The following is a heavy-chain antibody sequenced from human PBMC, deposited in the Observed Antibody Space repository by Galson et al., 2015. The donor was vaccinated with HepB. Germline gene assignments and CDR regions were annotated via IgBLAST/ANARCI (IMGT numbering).Heavy chain of an antibody. Sequence: SVKVSCKASGGTFSSYAISWVRQAPGQGLEWMGGIIPIFGTANYAQKFQGRVTITADESTSTAYMELSSLRSEDTAVYYCARGTGGFIVVTDDAFDIWGQGTMVTVSS. J-gene: IGHJ3*02. V-gene: IGHV1-69*13. D-gene: IGHD5-12*01. CDR3: ARGTGGFIVVTDDAFDI. CDR2: IIPIFGTA. CDR1: GGTFSSYA.